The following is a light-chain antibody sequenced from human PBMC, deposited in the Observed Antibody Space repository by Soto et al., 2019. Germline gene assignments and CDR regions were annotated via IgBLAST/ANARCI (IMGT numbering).Light chain of an antibody. Sequence: QSVLTQPASVSGSPGQSITISCTGTSNDVGGYNYVSWYQQHLGKAPKLMIYEVSNRPSGISNRFSGSKSGNAASLTISGLQAEDEADYYCSSYTTSSTYVFGTGTKATVL. CDR1: SNDVGGYNY. CDR3: SSYTTSSTYV. J-gene: IGLJ1*01. V-gene: IGLV2-14*01. CDR2: EVS.